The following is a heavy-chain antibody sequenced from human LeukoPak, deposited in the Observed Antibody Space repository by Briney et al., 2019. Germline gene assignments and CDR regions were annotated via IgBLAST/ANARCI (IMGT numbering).Heavy chain of an antibody. CDR2: ISYDGSNK. V-gene: IGHV3-30-3*01. CDR3: ARNFEAFDI. J-gene: IGHJ3*02. CDR1: GFTFSSYA. Sequence: PGGSLRLSCAASGFTFSSYAMHWVRQAPGKGLERVAVISYDGSNKYYADSVKGRFTISRDNSKNTLYLQMNSLRAEDTAVYYCARNFEAFDIWGQGTMVTVSS.